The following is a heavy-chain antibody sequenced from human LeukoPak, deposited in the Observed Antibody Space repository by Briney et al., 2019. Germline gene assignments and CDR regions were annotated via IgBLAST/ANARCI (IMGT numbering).Heavy chain of an antibody. J-gene: IGHJ4*02. V-gene: IGHV3-23*01. CDR1: GFTFSSYA. CDR3: ASPAYSSSWYSNDY. Sequence: GGSLRLSCAASGFTFSSYAMSWVRQAPGKGLEWVSAISGSGGSTYYADSVKGRFTISRDNSKSTLYPQMNSLRAEDTAVYYCASPAYSSSWYSNDYWGQGTLVTVSS. CDR2: ISGSGGST. D-gene: IGHD6-13*01.